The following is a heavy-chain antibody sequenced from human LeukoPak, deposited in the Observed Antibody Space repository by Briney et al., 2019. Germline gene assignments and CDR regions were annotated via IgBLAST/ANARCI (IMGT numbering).Heavy chain of an antibody. CDR2: ISWNGRNT. CDR3: ARDGEAYGWNYAFDY. CDR1: GFTFDDYD. D-gene: IGHD1-7*01. V-gene: IGHV3-20*04. Sequence: GGSLRLSCAASGFTFDDYDLNWVRQAPGKGLEWVSGISWNGRNTAYAESLKGRFTISRDNSKNTLYLQMNSLRAEDTAVYYCARDGEAYGWNYAFDYWGQGTLVTVSS. J-gene: IGHJ4*02.